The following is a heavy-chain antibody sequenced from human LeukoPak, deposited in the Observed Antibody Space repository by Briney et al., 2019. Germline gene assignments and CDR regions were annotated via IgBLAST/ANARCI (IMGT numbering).Heavy chain of an antibody. CDR2: INWGGGAI. CDR3: ARDLSSSWYSLGY. V-gene: IGHV3-20*04. Sequence: PGGSLTLSCSDSEVTFDDYGMNWARQAPGKGLEWIAGINWGGGAIGYADSVKGRFTISRDNARNSLYLHMNSLRVEDTALYYCARDLSSSWYSLGYWGQGTLVTVSS. J-gene: IGHJ4*02. D-gene: IGHD2-2*03. CDR1: EVTFDDYG.